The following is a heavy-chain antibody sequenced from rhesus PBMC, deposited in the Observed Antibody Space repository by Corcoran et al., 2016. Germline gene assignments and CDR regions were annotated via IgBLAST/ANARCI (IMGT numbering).Heavy chain of an antibody. Sequence: QVQLQESGPGLVKPSETLSLPGTVSGYSISRGFGWSRFRPRPGNGLEWIGYIGGSSGTTNYNPSLKSRVTISKDTSKNQFALKLSSVTAADTAVYYCARAPRSAAAGTFGYWGQGVLVTVSS. J-gene: IGHJ4*01. V-gene: IGHV4-127*01. D-gene: IGHD6-31*01. CDR1: GYSISRGFG. CDR2: IGGSSGTT. CDR3: ARAPRSAAAGTFGY.